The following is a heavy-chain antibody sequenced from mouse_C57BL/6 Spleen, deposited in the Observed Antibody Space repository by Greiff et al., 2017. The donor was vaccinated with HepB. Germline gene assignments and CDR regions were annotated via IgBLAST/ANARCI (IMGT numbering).Heavy chain of an antibody. Sequence: QVQLQQPGAELVRPGSSVKLSCKASGYNFTSYWMDWVKQRPGQGLEWIGDINPSDSETHYNQKFKDKATLTVDKSSSTAYMQLSSLTSEDSAVYYCARRGMVRFAYWGQVTLVTVSA. D-gene: IGHD2-1*01. CDR3: ARRGMVRFAY. V-gene: IGHV1-61*01. CDR1: GYNFTSYW. CDR2: INPSDSET. J-gene: IGHJ3*01.